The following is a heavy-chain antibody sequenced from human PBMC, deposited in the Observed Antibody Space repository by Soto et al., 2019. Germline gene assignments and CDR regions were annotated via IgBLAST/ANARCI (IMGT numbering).Heavy chain of an antibody. J-gene: IGHJ6*02. D-gene: IGHD3-3*01. CDR2: IYPGDSDT. V-gene: IGHV5-51*01. CDR1: GYSFTSYW. Sequence: GESLKISCKGSGYSFTSYWIGWVRQMPGKGLEWMGIIYPGDSDTRYSPSFQGQVTISADKSISTAHLQWSSLKASDTAMYYCARQPSYYDFWSGYYNPTPNYYYYGMDVWGQGTTVTVSS. CDR3: ARQPSYYDFWSGYYNPTPNYYYYGMDV.